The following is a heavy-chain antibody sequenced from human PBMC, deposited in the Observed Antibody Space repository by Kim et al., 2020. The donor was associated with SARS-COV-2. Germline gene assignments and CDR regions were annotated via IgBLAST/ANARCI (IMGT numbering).Heavy chain of an antibody. CDR2: LNTGNGNT. J-gene: IGHJ5*01. CDR3: VRVSQGAYDS. V-gene: IGHV1-3*04. Sequence: ASVKVSCKASGYTFTTYNLHWVRQAPGERPEWMGWLNTGNGNTKCSQKFQGRVTITRDTSASTTYMELSSLRFEDTAVFYCVRVSQGAYDSWGQGTLVTV. D-gene: IGHD1-26*01. CDR1: GYTFTTYN.